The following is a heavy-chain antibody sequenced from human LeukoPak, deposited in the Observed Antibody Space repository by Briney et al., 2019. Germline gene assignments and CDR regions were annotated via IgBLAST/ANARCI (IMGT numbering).Heavy chain of an antibody. J-gene: IGHJ4*02. V-gene: IGHV1-69*01. CDR2: IIPIFGTA. Sequence: LVRVSCKASGGTFSSYAISWVRQAPGQGLEWMGGIIPIFGTANYAQKFQGRVTITADESTSTAYMELSSLRSEDTAVYYCAREEVRGVRNFDYWGQGTLVTVSS. CDR3: AREEVRGVRNFDY. CDR1: GGTFSSYA. D-gene: IGHD3-10*01.